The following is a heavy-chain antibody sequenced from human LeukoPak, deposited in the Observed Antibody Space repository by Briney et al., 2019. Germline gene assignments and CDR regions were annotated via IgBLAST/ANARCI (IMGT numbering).Heavy chain of an antibody. CDR3: TRGASCGGDCYWEDYYCYGTDV. D-gene: IGHD2-21*02. V-gene: IGHV4-34*01. CDR1: GESLSGYY. Sequence: SETLSLTCAVYGESLSGYYWSWIRQPPGKGLEWIGKINDSGTTNSNPSLKSRLTISIDSSKNQFSLKLTSVTAADTAVYYFTRGASCGGDCYWEDYYCYGTDVWGQGTTVTVSS. J-gene: IGHJ6*02. CDR2: INDSGTT.